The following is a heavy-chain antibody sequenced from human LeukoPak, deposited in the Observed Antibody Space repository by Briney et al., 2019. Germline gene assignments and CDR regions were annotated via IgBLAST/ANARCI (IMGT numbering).Heavy chain of an antibody. CDR2: IWYDGSNE. J-gene: IGHJ6*02. Sequence: QTGGSLRLSCAVTGFTFSSYVMSWVRQAPGKGLEWVAVIWYDGSNEYYADSVEGRFTVSRDNSKNTLYLQMSSLRADDTAMYYCARDFKNSGGEPMDVWGQGTTVTVSS. V-gene: IGHV3-33*08. CDR1: GFTFSSYV. D-gene: IGHD3-10*01. CDR3: ARDFKNSGGEPMDV.